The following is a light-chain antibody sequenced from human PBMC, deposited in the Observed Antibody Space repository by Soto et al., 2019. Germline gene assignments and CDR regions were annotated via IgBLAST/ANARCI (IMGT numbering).Light chain of an antibody. Sequence: EIVLTQSPGTLSLSPGERATLYCRASQSVSSSYLAWYQQKPGQAPRLLIYGASSRATGIPDRFSGSGSGTDFTLTISRLEPEDFAVYYRQQYGISPVTFGQGTQLEIK. CDR2: GAS. CDR1: QSVSSSY. V-gene: IGKV3-20*01. J-gene: IGKJ2*01. CDR3: QQYGISPVT.